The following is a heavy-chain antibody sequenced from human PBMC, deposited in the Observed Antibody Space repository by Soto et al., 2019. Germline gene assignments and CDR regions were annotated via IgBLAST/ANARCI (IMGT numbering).Heavy chain of an antibody. CDR3: AKGGNYYGVCET. CDR1: GFTFSLSA. J-gene: IGHJ5*02. D-gene: IGHD3-22*01. CDR2: FSGDGVST. Sequence: EVHLLESGGGFVQPGGSLRLSCVASGFTFSLSAMHWVRQAPGKGLEWVSGFSGDGVSTYHADSVKGRFTISRDNAKNTLYLQRNSLRAEDTAVYYCAKGGNYYGVCETWGQGTLVTVSS. V-gene: IGHV3-23*01.